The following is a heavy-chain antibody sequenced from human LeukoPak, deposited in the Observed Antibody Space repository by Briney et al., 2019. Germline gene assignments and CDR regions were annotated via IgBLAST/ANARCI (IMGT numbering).Heavy chain of an antibody. CDR2: ISGSGGST. J-gene: IGHJ4*02. CDR1: GFTFSSYA. Sequence: GGSLRLSCAASGFTFSSYAMSWVRQAPGKGLEWVSAISGSGGSTYYADSVKGRFTISRDNSKNTLYLQMNSLRAEDTAVYYCAKDMGQYYYGSGSERFDYWGQGTLVTVSS. D-gene: IGHD3-10*01. CDR3: AKDMGQYYYGSGSERFDY. V-gene: IGHV3-23*01.